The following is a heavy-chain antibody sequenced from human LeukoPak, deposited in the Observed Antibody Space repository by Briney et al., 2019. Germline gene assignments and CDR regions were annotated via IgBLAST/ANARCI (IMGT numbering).Heavy chain of an antibody. D-gene: IGHD3-16*01. CDR2: IVPILSTT. Sequence: PKASVKVSCKASGGTFSSYAISWVRRAPGQGLEWMGGIVPILSTTNYARKFQGRVTMTAGESTSTAYMELSSLRSDDTAVYYCARGPPPYTEGDLFYYYGLDVWGQGTTVTVSS. CDR3: ARGPPPYTEGDLFYYYGLDV. CDR1: GGTFSSYA. V-gene: IGHV1-69*13. J-gene: IGHJ6*02.